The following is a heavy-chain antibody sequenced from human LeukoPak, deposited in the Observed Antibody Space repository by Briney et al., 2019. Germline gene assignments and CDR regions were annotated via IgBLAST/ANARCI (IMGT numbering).Heavy chain of an antibody. CDR2: LGYGEKP. J-gene: IGHJ4*02. V-gene: IGHV4-39*07. Sequence: PSETLSLTCTVSGGSISSSNYYWGWIRQPPGKGLEWIGSLGYGEKPYYNTALKGRVTMSVDSSKNHLSLRLTSVTAADTAVYYCATERVYFDSSGHPSAASNWGQGTLVIVSS. CDR1: GGSISSSNYY. D-gene: IGHD3-22*01. CDR3: ATERVYFDSSGHPSAASN.